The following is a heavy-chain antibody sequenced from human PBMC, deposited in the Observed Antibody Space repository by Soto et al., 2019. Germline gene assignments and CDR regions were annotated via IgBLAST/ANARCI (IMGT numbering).Heavy chain of an antibody. D-gene: IGHD3-16*01. CDR3: AGDVTVNYYDSTYYYYAMDV. CDR2: IIPFFKAT. V-gene: IGHV1-69*01. CDR1: GGTFTSHA. Sequence: QVQLVQSGAEVKMPGSSVQVSCKASGGTFTSHAISWVRQAPGQGLEWMGGIIPFFKATNYAQKFQGRVTITADDSMSTAYMDLYSLTSEDTAAYYCAGDVTVNYYDSTYYYYAMDVWGQGTTVTVSS. J-gene: IGHJ6*02.